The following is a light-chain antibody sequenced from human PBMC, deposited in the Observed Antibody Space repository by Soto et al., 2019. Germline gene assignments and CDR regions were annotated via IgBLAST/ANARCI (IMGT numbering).Light chain of an antibody. CDR2: GAS. V-gene: IGKV3-20*01. J-gene: IGKJ1*01. Sequence: EIVFTQSPSPPSLSPGGRAPLSCRASQSVSNNYLAWYQQKPGQAPRLLMYGASIRAAGVPDRLSGSGSGTEFTLTISRLEPEDFTVYYCHHYETFGQGTKVDIK. CDR1: QSVSNNY. CDR3: HHYET.